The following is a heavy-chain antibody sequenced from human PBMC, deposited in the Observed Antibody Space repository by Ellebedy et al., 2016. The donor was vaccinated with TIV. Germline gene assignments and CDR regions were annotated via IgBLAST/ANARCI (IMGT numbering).Heavy chain of an antibody. CDR1: GFTFSSYA. J-gene: IGHJ5*02. CDR2: ISGSGGST. V-gene: IGHV3-23*01. CDR3: AGGGEGGWYDWGNWFDP. Sequence: PGGSLRLSCAASGFTFSSYAMSWVRQAPGKGLEWVSAISGSGGSTYYADSVKGRFTISRYNSKNTLYLQMNSLRAEDTAVYYCAGGGEGGWYDWGNWFDPWGQGTLVTVSS. D-gene: IGHD6-19*01.